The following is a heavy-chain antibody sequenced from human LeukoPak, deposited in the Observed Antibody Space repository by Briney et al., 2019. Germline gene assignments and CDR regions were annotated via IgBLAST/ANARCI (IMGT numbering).Heavy chain of an antibody. J-gene: IGHJ4*02. V-gene: IGHV3-48*03. CDR3: ALLAVASDFDY. CDR2: IGSSGTTR. D-gene: IGHD6-19*01. CDR1: GFPFSVFE. Sequence: GGSLRLSCAVSGFPFSVFEMNWVRQPPGKGLEWVSNIGSSGTTRYYADSVKGRFSISRDNAKNSLYLQMNSLRVEDTGVYYCALLAVASDFDYWGQGALVTVSS.